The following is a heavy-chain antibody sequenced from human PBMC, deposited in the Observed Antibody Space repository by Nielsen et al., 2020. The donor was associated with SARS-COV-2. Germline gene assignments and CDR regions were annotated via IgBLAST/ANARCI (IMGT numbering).Heavy chain of an antibody. CDR3: DTH. J-gene: IGHJ4*02. CDR2: INQDGSTT. Sequence: GESLKISCAASGFSFSTYWMHWVRQAPGKGLVWVSRINQDGSTTNYGDSVQGRFTISRDNARNTLYLQLNGLRAEDTGVYNYDTHWGQGTRVTVSS. D-gene: IGHD3-3*01. V-gene: IGHV3-74*01. CDR1: GFSFSTYW.